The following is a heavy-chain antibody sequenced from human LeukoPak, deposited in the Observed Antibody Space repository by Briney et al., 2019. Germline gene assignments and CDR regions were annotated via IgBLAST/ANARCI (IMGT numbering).Heavy chain of an antibody. J-gene: IGHJ6*03. V-gene: IGHV4-59*01. D-gene: IGHD6-13*01. Sequence: SETLSLTCTVSCGSISSYYWSWIRPPPGKGLEWIGYKSCSGGANHTPSLKSRVTISVDTSKKQFSLKLSSGTAADAAVYYWARGDLGVSAAAGTYYFYYFMDVWGEGTTVTVS. CDR3: ARGDLGVSAAAGTYYFYYFMDV. CDR1: CGSISSYY. CDR2: KSCSGGA.